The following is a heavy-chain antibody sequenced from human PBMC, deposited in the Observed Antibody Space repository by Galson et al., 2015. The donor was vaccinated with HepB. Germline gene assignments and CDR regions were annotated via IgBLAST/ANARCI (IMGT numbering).Heavy chain of an antibody. CDR2: IKQDGSEK. CDR3: GRGGTAMAQVWFDP. Sequence: SLRLSCAASGFTFSSYWMSWVRQAPGKGLEWVANIKQDGSEKYYVDSVKGRFTISRDNAKNSLYLQMNSLRAEDTAVYYCGRGGTAMAQVWFDPWGQGTLVTVSS. V-gene: IGHV3-7*03. J-gene: IGHJ5*02. CDR1: GFTFSSYW. D-gene: IGHD5-18*01.